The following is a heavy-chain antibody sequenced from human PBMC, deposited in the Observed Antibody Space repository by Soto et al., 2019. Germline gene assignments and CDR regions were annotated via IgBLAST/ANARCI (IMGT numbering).Heavy chain of an antibody. J-gene: IGHJ6*02. CDR1: GDSXSSYRSA. CDR2: TYYKSKWNN. D-gene: IGHD3-10*01. CDR3: TGITWFRGMDV. V-gene: IGHV6-1*01. Sequence: QTLSLTCPISGDSXSSYRSAWYWIRQTPSRGLEWLGRTYYKSKWNNDYALSVKSRITINPDTSKNQFSLHLYSVTPEDTAVYYCTGITWFRGMDVWGQGTPVTVSS.